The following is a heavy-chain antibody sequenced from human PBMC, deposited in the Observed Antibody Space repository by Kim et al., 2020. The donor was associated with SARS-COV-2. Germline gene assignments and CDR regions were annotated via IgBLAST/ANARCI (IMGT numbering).Heavy chain of an antibody. CDR1: GFTFSSYA. CDR2: ISYDGSNK. CDR3: ARGRGYTWYYDILTGYYPPLVNNWFDP. D-gene: IGHD3-9*01. V-gene: IGHV3-30*04. Sequence: GGSLRLSCAASGFTFSSYAMHWVRQAPGKGLEWVAVISYDGSNKYYADSVKGRFTISRDNSKNTLYLQMNSLRAEDTAVYYCARGRGYTWYYDILTGYYPPLVNNWFDPWGQGTLVTVSS. J-gene: IGHJ5*02.